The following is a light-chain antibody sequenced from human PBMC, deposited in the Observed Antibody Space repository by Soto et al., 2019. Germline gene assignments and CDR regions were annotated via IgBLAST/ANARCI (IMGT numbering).Light chain of an antibody. Sequence: SALTQPRSVSGSPGQSVTISCTGTSRDVGGYSYVSWYQPHPGKAPKLMIYDVTTRPSVIPDRFSGSKSGNTASLTISGLEAEDEADYYCFSSAGSYTFVFGTGTKLTVL. J-gene: IGLJ1*01. CDR2: DVT. V-gene: IGLV2-11*01. CDR3: FSSAGSYTFV. CDR1: SRDVGGYSY.